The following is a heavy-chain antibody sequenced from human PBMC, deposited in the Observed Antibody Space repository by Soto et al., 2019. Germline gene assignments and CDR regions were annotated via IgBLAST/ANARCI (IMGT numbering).Heavy chain of an antibody. J-gene: IGHJ5*02. D-gene: IGHD2-2*01. CDR3: AGAFIVEVPSARRATGFDP. CDR1: GYIFIAYA. Sequence: SVKGSCKASGYIFIAYALHWVRQAPGQRPEWMGWINGANGNTKYSQKFQGRVTFTRDASANTAYMELSSLRSDDTAIYYCAGAFIVEVPSARRATGFDPWGQGTLVTVSS. CDR2: INGANGNT. V-gene: IGHV1-3*01.